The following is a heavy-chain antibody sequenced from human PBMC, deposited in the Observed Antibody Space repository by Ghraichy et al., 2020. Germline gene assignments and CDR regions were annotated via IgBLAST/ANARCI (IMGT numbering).Heavy chain of an antibody. CDR1: GFTFSSYA. Sequence: GGSLRLSCAASGFTFSSYAMTWVRQAPGKGLEWVSAISASGGRTYYADSVKGRFTISRDKSKNTLYLQMDSLRAEDTAVYYCAKFQQWLVDYFDDWGQGTLVTVSS. J-gene: IGHJ4*02. CDR2: ISASGGRT. CDR3: AKFQQWLVDYFDD. V-gene: IGHV3-23*01. D-gene: IGHD6-19*01.